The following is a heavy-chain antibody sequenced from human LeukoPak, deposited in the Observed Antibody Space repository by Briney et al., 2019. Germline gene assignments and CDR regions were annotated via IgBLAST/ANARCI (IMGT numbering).Heavy chain of an antibody. CDR2: IIGDGGST. Sequence: GGSLRLSCAASGFTFDDYAMHWVRQAPGKGLEWVSLIIGDGGSTYYADSVKGRFTISRDNSKNSLYLQMNSLRTEDTALYYCAKDGWYYDSSGYFGIDYWGQGTLVTVSS. CDR3: AKDGWYYDSSGYFGIDY. J-gene: IGHJ4*02. D-gene: IGHD3-22*01. CDR1: GFTFDDYA. V-gene: IGHV3-43*02.